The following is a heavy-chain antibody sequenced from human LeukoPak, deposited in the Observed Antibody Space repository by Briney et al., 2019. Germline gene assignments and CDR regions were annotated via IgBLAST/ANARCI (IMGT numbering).Heavy chain of an antibody. J-gene: IGHJ4*02. D-gene: IGHD1-26*01. CDR2: IYYSGST. CDR1: GGSISSSSYY. CDR3: AREGWVEGLDY. Sequence: SETLSLTCTVSGGSISSSSYYWGWIRQPPGKGLEWIGSIYYSGSTYYNPSLKSRVTISVDTSKNQFSLKLSSVTAADTAVYYCAREGWVEGLDYWGQGTLVTVSS. V-gene: IGHV4-39*07.